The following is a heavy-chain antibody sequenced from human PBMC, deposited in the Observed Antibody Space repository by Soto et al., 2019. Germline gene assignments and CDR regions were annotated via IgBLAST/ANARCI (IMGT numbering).Heavy chain of an antibody. CDR3: ARDTNSLDP. D-gene: IGHD1-1*01. CDR2: IFYTGDT. J-gene: IGHJ5*02. CDR1: TYSISSGFF. Sequence: PSETLSLTCSVSTYSISSGFFWGWIRQPPGKGLECIGSIFYTGDTYYNPSLKGRITMSVDTPRNQFSLKLPSLTAADTAVYYCARDTNSLDPWGQGILVTVSS. V-gene: IGHV4-38-2*02.